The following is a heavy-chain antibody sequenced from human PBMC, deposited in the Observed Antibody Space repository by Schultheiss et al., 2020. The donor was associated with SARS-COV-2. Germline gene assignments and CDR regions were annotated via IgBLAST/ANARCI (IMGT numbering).Heavy chain of an antibody. Sequence: GGSLRLSCAASGFTFSDHYMSWIRQAPGKGLEWVGRIKSKTDGGTTDYAAPVKGRFTISRDDSKNTLYLQMNSLKTEDTAVYYCTTLTGWIRYFDYWGQGTLVTVSS. CDR1: GFTFSDHY. J-gene: IGHJ4*02. CDR3: TTLTGWIRYFDY. CDR2: IKSKTDGGTT. V-gene: IGHV3-15*01. D-gene: IGHD5-18*01.